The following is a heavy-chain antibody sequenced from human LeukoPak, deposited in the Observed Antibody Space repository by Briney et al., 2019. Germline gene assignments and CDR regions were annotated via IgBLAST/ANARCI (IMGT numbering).Heavy chain of an antibody. CDR3: AKDYYGSGSHFDY. CDR2: ISGSGGST. CDR1: GLTVSSNY. Sequence: GGSLRLSCAASGLTVSSNYMSWVRQAPGKGLEWVSAISGSGGSTYYADSVKGRFTISRDNSKNTLYLQMNSLRAEDTAVYYCAKDYYGSGSHFDYWGQGTLVTVSS. V-gene: IGHV3-23*01. D-gene: IGHD3-10*01. J-gene: IGHJ4*02.